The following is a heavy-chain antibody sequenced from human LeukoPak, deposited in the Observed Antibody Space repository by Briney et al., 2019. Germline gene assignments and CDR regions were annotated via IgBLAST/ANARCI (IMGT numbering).Heavy chain of an antibody. Sequence: PGGSLRLSCAASGFTFSSYAMSWVRQAPGKGLKWVSAISGSGGSTYYADSVKGRFTISRDNSKNTLYLQMNSLRAEDTAVYYCAKAKGIAAAGTSGYWGQGTLVTVSS. V-gene: IGHV3-23*01. CDR1: GFTFSSYA. CDR3: AKAKGIAAAGTSGY. CDR2: ISGSGGST. J-gene: IGHJ4*02. D-gene: IGHD6-13*01.